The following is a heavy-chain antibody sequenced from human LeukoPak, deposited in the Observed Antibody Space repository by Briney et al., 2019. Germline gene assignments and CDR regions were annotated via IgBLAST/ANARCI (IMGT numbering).Heavy chain of an antibody. D-gene: IGHD1-26*01. CDR3: ARSPVAGATNFDC. CDR1: GGSVSSGSYY. V-gene: IGHV4-61*01. CDR2: IYYSGST. Sequence: PSETLSLTCTVSGGSVSSGSYYWSWIRQPPGKGLEWIGYIYYSGSTNYNPSLKSRVTLSVDTSKKQVSLRLSSVTAADTAVYYCARSPVAGATNFDCWGQGTLVTVSS. J-gene: IGHJ4*02.